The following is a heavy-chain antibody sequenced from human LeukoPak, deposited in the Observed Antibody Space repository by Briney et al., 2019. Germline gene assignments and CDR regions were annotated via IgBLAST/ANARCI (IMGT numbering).Heavy chain of an antibody. Sequence: PGGSLRLSCAPSGFTFSSYSMNWVPPAPRKGLERVSSIIISISHTYYTDSVRGRFTISRDKAKNSLYLLMYTLRDEDTGVYYCARDFLYSSSSGYWGQGTLVTVSS. V-gene: IGHV3-21*01. CDR1: GFTFSSYS. D-gene: IGHD6-6*01. CDR2: IIISISHT. CDR3: ARDFLYSSSSGY. J-gene: IGHJ4*02.